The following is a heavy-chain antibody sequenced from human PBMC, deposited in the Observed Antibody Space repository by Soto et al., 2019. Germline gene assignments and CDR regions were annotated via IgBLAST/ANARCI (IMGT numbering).Heavy chain of an antibody. CDR3: ARVKANYQDSCGCSGYYFDF. CDR1: GFTFDGYG. Sequence: EVQLVESGGGVVRPGGSLRLSCAASGFTFDGYGMSWVRQAPGKGLEWVSGINWSGGSTGYAESVKGRFTISRDNAKNNPHLQMNSLRAEETALYYCARVKANYQDSCGCSGYYFDFWGQGTLVTVSS. V-gene: IGHV3-20*04. J-gene: IGHJ4*02. CDR2: INWSGGST. D-gene: IGHD3-22*01.